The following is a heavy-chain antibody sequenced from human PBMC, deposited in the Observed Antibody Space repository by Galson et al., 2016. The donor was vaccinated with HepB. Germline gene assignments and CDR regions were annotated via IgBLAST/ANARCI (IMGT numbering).Heavy chain of an antibody. CDR3: AKESEILGDSMVYYGMDV. D-gene: IGHD3-22*01. V-gene: IGHV3-11*01. CDR2: ISSSGNTR. J-gene: IGHJ6*02. CDR1: GFTFSDYY. Sequence: SLRLSCAASGFTFSDYYMNWIRQAPGKGLEWVSFISSSGNTRYYADSVKGRFTISWDNAKNSLSLQMNSLRTDDTAGYYCAKESEILGDSMVYYGMDVWGQGTTVTVSS.